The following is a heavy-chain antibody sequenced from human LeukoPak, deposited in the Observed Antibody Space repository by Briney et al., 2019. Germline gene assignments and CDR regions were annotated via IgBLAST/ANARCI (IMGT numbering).Heavy chain of an antibody. J-gene: IGHJ4*02. CDR3: ARDHAMVRGVIITFFDY. V-gene: IGHV3-30*01. D-gene: IGHD3-10*01. CDR1: GFTFSSYA. Sequence: GRSLRLSRAASGFTFSSYAMHWVRQAPGKGLEWVAVISYDGSNKYYADSVKGRFTISRDNSKNTLYLQMNSLRAEDTAVYYCARDHAMVRGVIITFFDYWGQGTLVTVSS. CDR2: ISYDGSNK.